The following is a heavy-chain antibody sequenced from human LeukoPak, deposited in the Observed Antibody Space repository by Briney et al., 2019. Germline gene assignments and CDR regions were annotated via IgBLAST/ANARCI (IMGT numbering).Heavy chain of an antibody. CDR3: ARAPTTYNNAWGY. Sequence: GASVKVSCTASGYTFTNYGITWVRQAPGQGLEWMGWIRVYNGDTNYAQTLQDRLTMTTDTSTSTAYMELRSLRSDDTAVYYCARAPTTYNNAWGYWGQGTLVAVSS. CDR1: GYTFTNYG. CDR2: IRVYNGDT. J-gene: IGHJ4*02. V-gene: IGHV1-18*01. D-gene: IGHD1-14*01.